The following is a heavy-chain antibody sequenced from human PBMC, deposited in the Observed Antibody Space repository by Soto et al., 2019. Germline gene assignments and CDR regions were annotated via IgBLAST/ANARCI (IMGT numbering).Heavy chain of an antibody. CDR2: INPSGGST. CDR1: GYTFTSYY. D-gene: IGHD3-16*02. V-gene: IGHV1-46*01. J-gene: IGHJ4*02. CDR3: ARAREGSYRYTFFDY. Sequence: ASVKVSCKASGYTFTSYYMHWVRQAPGQGLEWMGIINPSGGSTSYAQKFQGRVTMTRDTSTSTVYMELSSLRSEDTAVYYCARAREGSYRYTFFDYWGQGTLVTVSS.